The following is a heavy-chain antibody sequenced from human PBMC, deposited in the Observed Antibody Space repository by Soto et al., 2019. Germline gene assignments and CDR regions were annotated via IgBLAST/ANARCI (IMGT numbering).Heavy chain of an antibody. CDR3: ATQTISYTWGV. Sequence: QVQLQESGPGLVKPSETLSLTCTVSGAPITTTKWWAWVRLPPGKGLDWIGELSRGDERSSNPSLEGRFTMSLDKSNNHVSLKLTSVTAADTAIYYCATQTISYTWGVWGRGTSVTVSS. J-gene: IGHJ6*02. V-gene: IGHV4-4*02. CDR2: LSRGDER. CDR1: GAPITTTKW. D-gene: IGHD3-16*01.